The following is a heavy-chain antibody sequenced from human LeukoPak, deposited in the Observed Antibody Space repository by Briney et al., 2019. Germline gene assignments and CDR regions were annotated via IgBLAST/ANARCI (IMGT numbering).Heavy chain of an antibody. J-gene: IGHJ6*03. CDR2: ITSSSSYV. V-gene: IGHV3-21*04. D-gene: IGHD3-22*01. Sequence: GGSLRLSCAASGFTFNNYNMNWVRQAPGKRLEGVSCITSSSSYVVYADSVKGRFTISRDNAKNSLYLQMNSLRAEDTAVYYCAIDPYGGYYGLYYYYYTRVWGKEPTLPISS. CDR1: GFTFNNYN. CDR3: AIDPYGGYYGLYYYYYTRV.